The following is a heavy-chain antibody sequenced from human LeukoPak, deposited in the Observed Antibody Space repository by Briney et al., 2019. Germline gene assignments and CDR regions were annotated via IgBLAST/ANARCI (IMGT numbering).Heavy chain of an antibody. V-gene: IGHV1-69*13. J-gene: IGHJ6*02. CDR1: GGTFSSYA. CDR3: ARDVGYCSGGSCLYNYYYYGMDV. CDR2: IIPIFGTA. Sequence: SVKVSCKASGGTFSSYAISWVRQAPGQGLERMGGIIPIFGTANYAQKFQGRVTITADESTSTAYMELSSLRSEDTAVYYCARDVGYCSGGSCLYNYYYYGMDVWGQGTTVTVSS. D-gene: IGHD2-15*01.